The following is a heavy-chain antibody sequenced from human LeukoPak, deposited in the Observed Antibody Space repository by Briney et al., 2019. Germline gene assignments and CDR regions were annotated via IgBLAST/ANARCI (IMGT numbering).Heavy chain of an antibody. CDR2: ISGSGGST. Sequence: EGSLRLSCAASGFTFSSYAMSWVRQAPGKGLEWVSTISGSGGSTYYADSVKGRFTISRDNSKNTLYLQMNSLRAGDTAVYYCAKDPVRGVTPRGFDCWGQGTLVTVSS. V-gene: IGHV3-23*01. J-gene: IGHJ4*02. CDR1: GFTFSSYA. CDR3: AKDPVRGVTPRGFDC. D-gene: IGHD3-10*01.